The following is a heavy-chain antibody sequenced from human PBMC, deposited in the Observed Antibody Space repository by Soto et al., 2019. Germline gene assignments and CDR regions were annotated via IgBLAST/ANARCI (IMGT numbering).Heavy chain of an antibody. CDR1: GYTFTSYG. Sequence: QVQLVQSGAEVKKPGASVKVSCKASGYTFTSYGISWVRQAPGQGLEWMGWISAYNGNTNYAQKLQGRVTMTTDTSTSTAYMELRSLRSDDTAVYYCARDHRSPQDYYGSGAPYDWFDPWGQGTLVTVSS. V-gene: IGHV1-18*01. J-gene: IGHJ5*02. CDR3: ARDHRSPQDYYGSGAPYDWFDP. D-gene: IGHD3-10*01. CDR2: ISAYNGNT.